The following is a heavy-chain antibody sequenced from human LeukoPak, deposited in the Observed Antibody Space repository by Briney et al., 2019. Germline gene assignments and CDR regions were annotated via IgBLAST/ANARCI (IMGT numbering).Heavy chain of an antibody. CDR1: GYTFTSYY. CDR2: INPSGGST. D-gene: IGHD5-18*01. V-gene: IGHV1-46*01. Sequence: VASVKVSCKASGYTFTSYYMHWVRQAPGQGLEWMGIINPSGGSTSYAQKFQGRVTMTEDTSTDTAYMELSSLRSEDTAVYYCATDHRYSYGYYWGQGTLVTVSS. CDR3: ATDHRYSYGYY. J-gene: IGHJ4*02.